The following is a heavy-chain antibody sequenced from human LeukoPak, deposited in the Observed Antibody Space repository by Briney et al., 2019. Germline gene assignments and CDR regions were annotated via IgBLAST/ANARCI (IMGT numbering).Heavy chain of an antibody. CDR2: IWYDGSNK. J-gene: IGHJ4*02. Sequence: GGSLRLSCAASGFTFSSYGMHWVRQAPGKGLEGLAVIWYDGSNKYYADSVKGRFTISRDNSKNTLYLQMNSLRAEDTAVYYCARGKQVWLQDYWGQGTLVTVSS. D-gene: IGHD5-18*01. CDR3: ARGKQVWLQDY. V-gene: IGHV3-33*01. CDR1: GFTFSSYG.